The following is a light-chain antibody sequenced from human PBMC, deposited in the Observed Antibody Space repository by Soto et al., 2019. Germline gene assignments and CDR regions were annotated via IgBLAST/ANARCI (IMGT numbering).Light chain of an antibody. CDR3: QQYSSSGT. CDR2: GAS. CDR1: QSVSSSY. Sequence: DIELTQSPGTLSSSVGERATLSCRASQSVSSSYLAWYQQKPGQAPRLLIYGASSRATGIPDRFSGSGSGTDFTLTISRLEPEDFAVYYCQQYSSSGTFGQGTKVDIK. V-gene: IGKV3-20*01. J-gene: IGKJ1*01.